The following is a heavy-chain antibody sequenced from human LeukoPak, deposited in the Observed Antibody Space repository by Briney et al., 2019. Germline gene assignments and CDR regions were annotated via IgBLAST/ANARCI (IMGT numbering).Heavy chain of an antibody. CDR1: GYTFTGYY. CDR2: INPNSGGT. D-gene: IGHD3-22*01. V-gene: IGHV1-2*02. Sequence: GASVKVSCKASGYTFTGYYMHWVRQAPGQGLEWMGWINPNSGGTNYAQKFQGRVTMTRGTSISTAYMELSRLRSDDTAVYYCARDGGYYDSSGYWGPHDAFDIWGQGTMVTVSS. J-gene: IGHJ3*02. CDR3: ARDGGYYDSSGYWGPHDAFDI.